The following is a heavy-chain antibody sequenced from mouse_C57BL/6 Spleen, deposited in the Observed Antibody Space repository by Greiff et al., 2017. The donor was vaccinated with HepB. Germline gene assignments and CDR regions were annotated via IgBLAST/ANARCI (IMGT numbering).Heavy chain of an antibody. J-gene: IGHJ2*01. CDR3: TTYGSSWGGY. Sequence: VQLQQSGAELVRPGASVTLSCKASGYTFTDYEMHWVKQTPVHGLEWIGAIDPETGGTAYNQKFKGKAILTADKSSSTAYMELRSLTSEDSAVYYGTTYGSSWGGYWGQGTTLTVSS. V-gene: IGHV1-15*01. CDR2: IDPETGGT. D-gene: IGHD1-1*01. CDR1: GYTFTDYE.